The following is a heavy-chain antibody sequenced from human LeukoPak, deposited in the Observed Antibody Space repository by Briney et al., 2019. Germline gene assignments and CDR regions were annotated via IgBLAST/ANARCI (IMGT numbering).Heavy chain of an antibody. J-gene: IGHJ4*02. Sequence: GGSLRLSCAASGFTFSSYGMHWVRQAPGKGLEWVAVISYDGSNKYYADSVKGRFTVSRDNSKNTLYLQMNSLRAEDTAVYYCAKEGRDGFNYDYWGQGTLVTVSS. D-gene: IGHD5-24*01. V-gene: IGHV3-30*18. CDR3: AKEGRDGFNYDY. CDR2: ISYDGSNK. CDR1: GFTFSSYG.